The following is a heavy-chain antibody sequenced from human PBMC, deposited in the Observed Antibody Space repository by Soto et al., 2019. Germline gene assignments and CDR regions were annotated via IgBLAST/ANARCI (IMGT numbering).Heavy chain of an antibody. CDR2: ISYDGSNK. Sequence: GGSLRLSCAASGFTFSSYAMHWVRQAPGKGLEWVAVISYDGSNKYYADSVKGRFTISRDNSKNTLYLQMNSLRAEDTAVYYCAREKQIVGATLGMDVWGQGTTVTVSS. CDR1: GFTFSSYA. D-gene: IGHD1-26*01. J-gene: IGHJ6*02. CDR3: AREKQIVGATLGMDV. V-gene: IGHV3-30-3*01.